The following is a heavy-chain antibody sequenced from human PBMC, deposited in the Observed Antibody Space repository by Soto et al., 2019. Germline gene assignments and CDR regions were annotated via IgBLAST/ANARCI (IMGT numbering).Heavy chain of an antibody. CDR3: ARVGHSLDPPHPRYYYYGMDV. V-gene: IGHV1-69*12. CDR1: GGTFSSYA. D-gene: IGHD1-1*01. CDR2: IIPIFGTA. J-gene: IGHJ6*02. Sequence: QVQLVQSGAEVKKPGSSVKVSCKASGGTFSSYAISWVRQAPGQGLEWMGGIIPIFGTANYAQKFQGRVTITADESTSTAYMELSSLRSEDTAVYYCARVGHSLDPPHPRYYYYGMDVWGQGTTVTVSS.